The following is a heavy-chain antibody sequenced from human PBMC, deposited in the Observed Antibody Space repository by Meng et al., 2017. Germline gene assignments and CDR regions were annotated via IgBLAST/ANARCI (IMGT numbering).Heavy chain of an antibody. Sequence: SDPLSPTFAIPGASVSSNSAAWYCSWQSPSRGLEWLGRTYYRSKWYNDYAVSVKSRLTINPDTSKNQFSLQLNSVTPEDTAVYYCARVFSGWYFGAFDIWGQGTMVTVSS. J-gene: IGHJ3*02. CDR1: GASVSSNSAA. CDR3: ARVFSGWYFGAFDI. V-gene: IGHV6-1*01. D-gene: IGHD6-19*01. CDR2: TYYRSKWYN.